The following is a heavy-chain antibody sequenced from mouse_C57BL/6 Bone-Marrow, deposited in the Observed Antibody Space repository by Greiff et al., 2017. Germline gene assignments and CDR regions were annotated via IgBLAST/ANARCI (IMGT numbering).Heavy chain of an antibody. J-gene: IGHJ2*01. CDR2: IHPNSGST. V-gene: IGHV1-64*01. D-gene: IGHD4-1*01. Sequence: QVQLQQSGAELVKPGASVRLSCRASGYPFPSSGMPWVKQRPGQGLEWIGMIHPNSGSTNYNEKFKSKATLTVDKSSSTAYMQLSSLTSEDSAVYYCARGDWVLFDYWGQGTTLTVSS. CDR1: GYPFPSSG. CDR3: ARGDWVLFDY.